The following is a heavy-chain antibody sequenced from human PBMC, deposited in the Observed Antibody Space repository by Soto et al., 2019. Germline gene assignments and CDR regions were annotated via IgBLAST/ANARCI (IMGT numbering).Heavy chain of an antibody. CDR1: GGSFSGYY. CDR2: INHTGST. V-gene: IGHV4-34*01. D-gene: IGHD6-19*01. CDR3: ARDSGDASDAFDI. Sequence: QVQLQQWGAGLLKPSETLSLTCAVYGGSFSGYYWSWIRQPPGKGLEWIGEINHTGSTNYNPSLKSRVTVSVDTSKNQCSLKLSSVTAADTAVYYGARDSGDASDAFDIWGQGTMVTVSS. J-gene: IGHJ3*02.